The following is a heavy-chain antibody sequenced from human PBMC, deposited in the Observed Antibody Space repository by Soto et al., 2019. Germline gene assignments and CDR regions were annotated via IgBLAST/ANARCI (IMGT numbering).Heavy chain of an antibody. J-gene: IGHJ6*02. CDR3: ARVTTGTSQPSYYYGMDV. V-gene: IGHV1-18*01. CDR1: GYTFTSYG. CDR2: ISAYNGNT. D-gene: IGHD1-1*01. Sequence: QVQLVQSEAEVKKPGASVKVSCKASGYTFTSYGISWVRQAPGQGLEWMGWISAYNGNTNYAQKLQGRVTMTTDTSTSTAYMELRSLRSDDTAVYYCARVTTGTSQPSYYYGMDVWGQGTTVTVSS.